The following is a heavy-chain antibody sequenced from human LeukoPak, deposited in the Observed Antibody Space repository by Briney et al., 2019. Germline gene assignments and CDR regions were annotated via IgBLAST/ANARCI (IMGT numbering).Heavy chain of an antibody. D-gene: IGHD6-19*01. CDR1: GLSFGSYG. J-gene: IGHJ4*02. CDR3: ARTREQWQVLDY. CDR2: ISHGGSYK. Sequence: TGGSLRLSCAASGLSFGSYGMHWVRQAPGKGLEWVAVISHGGSYKNYADSVKGRFSISRDNSKNMVYLQLNSLRGEDTAVYYCARTREQWQVLDYWGQGTLVTVSS. V-gene: IGHV3-30*03.